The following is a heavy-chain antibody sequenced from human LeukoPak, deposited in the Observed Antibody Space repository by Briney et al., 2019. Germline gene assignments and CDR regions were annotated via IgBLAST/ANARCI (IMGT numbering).Heavy chain of an antibody. CDR3: ARGPADPYYYYYYMDV. Sequence: ASVKVSCKASGYTFTGYYMHWVRQAPGQGPEWMGVISPSGGSTTYAQKFQGRVTLTRDMSTSTDYLELSSLRSEDTAVYYCARGPADPYYYYYYMDVWGKGTTVTVSS. J-gene: IGHJ6*03. D-gene: IGHD2-15*01. CDR2: ISPSGGST. CDR1: GYTFTGYY. V-gene: IGHV1-46*01.